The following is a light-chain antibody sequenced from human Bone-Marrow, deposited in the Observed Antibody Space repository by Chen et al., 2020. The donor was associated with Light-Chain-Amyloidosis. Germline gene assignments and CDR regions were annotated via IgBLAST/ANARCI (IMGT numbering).Light chain of an antibody. CDR3: QVWDRSSDRPV. J-gene: IGLJ3*02. CDR2: DDS. Sequence: SYVLTQPSSVSVAPGQTATSACGGNNIGATSVHGYQLTPGQAPLMFVYDDSDRPSGSPERLSGSDSGNTATLTISRVEAGYEADYYCQVWDRSSDRPVFGGGTKLTVL. CDR1: NIGATS. V-gene: IGLV3-21*02.